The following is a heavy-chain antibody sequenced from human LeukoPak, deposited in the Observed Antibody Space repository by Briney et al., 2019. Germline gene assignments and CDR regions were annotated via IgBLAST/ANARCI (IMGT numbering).Heavy chain of an antibody. J-gene: IGHJ4*02. V-gene: IGHV4-59*01. CDR1: GGSISSYY. CDR3: ARDGYSSGWHDY. D-gene: IGHD6-19*01. CDR2: IYYSGGT. Sequence: PSETLSLTCTVSGGSISSYYWSWIRQPPGKGLEWIGYIYYSGGTNYNPSLKSRVTISVDTSKGQFSLKLSSVTAADTAVYYCARDGYSSGWHDYWGQGTLVTVSS.